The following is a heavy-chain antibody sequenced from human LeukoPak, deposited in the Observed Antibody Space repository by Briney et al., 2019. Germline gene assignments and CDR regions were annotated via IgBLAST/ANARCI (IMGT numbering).Heavy chain of an antibody. J-gene: IGHJ4*02. V-gene: IGHV1-2*02. Sequence: ASAKVSCKASGYTFTGYYMHWVRQAPGQGLEWMGWINPNSGGTNYAQKFQGRVTMTRDTSISTAYMELSRLRSDDTAVYYCARDHRRYCSGGSCYGYWGQGTLVTVSS. CDR3: ARDHRRYCSGGSCYGY. CDR1: GYTFTGYY. D-gene: IGHD2-15*01. CDR2: INPNSGGT.